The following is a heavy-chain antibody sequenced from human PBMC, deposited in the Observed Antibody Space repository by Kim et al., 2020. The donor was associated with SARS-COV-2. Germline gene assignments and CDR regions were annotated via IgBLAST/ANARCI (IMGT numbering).Heavy chain of an antibody. D-gene: IGHD6-19*01. CDR2: IYYSGST. J-gene: IGHJ3*02. CDR1: GGSISSYY. CDR3: ARADSSGWIPLDAFDI. V-gene: IGHV4-59*01. Sequence: SETLSLTCTVSGGSISSYYWSWIRQPPGKGLEWIGYIYYSGSTNYNPSLKSRVTISVDTSKNQFSLKLSSVTAADTAVYYCARADSSGWIPLDAFDIWGQGTMVTVSS.